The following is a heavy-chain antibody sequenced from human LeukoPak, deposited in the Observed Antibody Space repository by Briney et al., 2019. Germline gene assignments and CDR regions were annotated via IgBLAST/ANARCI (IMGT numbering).Heavy chain of an antibody. V-gene: IGHV3-23*01. J-gene: IGHJ3*01. CDR2: IFGSGGST. CDR1: GFTFSSYA. Sequence: PGGSLRLSCAASGFTFSSYAMYWVRQAPGKGLEWVSGIFGSGGSTHYADSVKGRFTISRDNSKNTVYLQMNSLRAEDTAVYYCAKRMIRGVNHDAFDLWGQGTMVTVSS. CDR3: AKRMIRGVNHDAFDL. D-gene: IGHD3-10*01.